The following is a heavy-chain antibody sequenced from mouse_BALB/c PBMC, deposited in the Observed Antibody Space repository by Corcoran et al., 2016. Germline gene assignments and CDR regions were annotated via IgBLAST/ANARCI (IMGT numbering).Heavy chain of an antibody. CDR2: INPYNDGT. J-gene: IGHJ4*01. V-gene: IGHV1S136*01. Sequence: EVQLQQSGPELVKPGASVKMSCKASGYTFTSYVMHWVKQMPGQGIEWIGYINPYNDGTKYNEKFKGKATLTSDKSSSTAYMELSSLTSEDSAVYYCARLYPGIAMDYWGQGTSVTVSS. CDR3: ARLYPGIAMDY. CDR1: GYTFTSYV.